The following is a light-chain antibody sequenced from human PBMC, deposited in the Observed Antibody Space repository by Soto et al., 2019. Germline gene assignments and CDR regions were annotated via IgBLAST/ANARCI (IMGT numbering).Light chain of an antibody. V-gene: IGKV3-20*01. J-gene: IGKJ1*01. Sequence: EIVLTQSPGTLSLSPGERATLSCRASQSVSSSYLAWYQQKPGQAPRPLIYGASSRAIGIPDRFSGSGSGTDFTLTISRLEPEDFAVYYCQQHRSSPWTFGQGTKVDIK. CDR2: GAS. CDR1: QSVSSSY. CDR3: QQHRSSPWT.